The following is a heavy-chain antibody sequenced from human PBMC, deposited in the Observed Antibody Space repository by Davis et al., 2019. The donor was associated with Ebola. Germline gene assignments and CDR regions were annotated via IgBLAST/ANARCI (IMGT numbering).Heavy chain of an antibody. D-gene: IGHD6-19*01. V-gene: IGHV3-23*01. CDR1: GFTFSSYA. J-gene: IGHJ2*01. Sequence: GESLKISCAASGFTFSSYAMSWVRQAPGKGLEWVSAISGSGGSTYYADSVKGRFTISRDNSKNTLYLQMNSLRAEDTAVYYCARLAVANDWYFDLWGRGTLVTVSS. CDR2: ISGSGGST. CDR3: ARLAVANDWYFDL.